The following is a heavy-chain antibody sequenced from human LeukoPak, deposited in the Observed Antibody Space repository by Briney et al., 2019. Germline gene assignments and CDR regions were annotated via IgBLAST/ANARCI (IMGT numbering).Heavy chain of an antibody. V-gene: IGHV3-33*01. D-gene: IGHD1-14*01. CDR2: IWYDGSNK. J-gene: IGHJ6*02. Sequence: GGSLRLSCAASGFTFSSYGMHWVRQAPGKGLEWVAVIWYDGSNKYYADSVKGRFTISRDNSKNTLYLQMNSLRAEDTAVYYCARASGLRSLYYYYGMDVWGQGTTVTVSS. CDR1: GFTFSSYG. CDR3: ARASGLRSLYYYYGMDV.